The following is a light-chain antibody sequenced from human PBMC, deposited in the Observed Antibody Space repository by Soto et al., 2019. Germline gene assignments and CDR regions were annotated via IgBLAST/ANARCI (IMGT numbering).Light chain of an antibody. CDR1: QSISSY. CDR2: ATS. V-gene: IGKV1-39*01. Sequence: DIQMTQSPSSLSASVGDRVTITCRASQSISSYLNWYQQKPGKAPNLLIYATSTLHSEVPSRFSGSGSGTDFTLTISSLQPEEFATYCCQQTYSNPRTFGQGTKVEIK. CDR3: QQTYSNPRT. J-gene: IGKJ1*01.